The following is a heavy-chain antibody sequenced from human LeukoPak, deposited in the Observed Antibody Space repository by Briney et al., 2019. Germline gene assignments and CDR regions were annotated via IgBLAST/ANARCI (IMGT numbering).Heavy chain of an antibody. CDR1: GYTFAGYY. CDR3: ARDYYDSSGPHAFDI. J-gene: IGHJ3*02. D-gene: IGHD3-22*01. CDR2: IYPNSGGT. V-gene: IGHV1-2*02. Sequence: ASVKVSCKASGYTFAGYYMHWVRQAPGQGLEWMGWIYPNSGGTNYAQKFQGRVTMTRDTSISTAYMELSRLRSDDTAVYYCARDYYDSSGPHAFDIWGQGTMVTVSS.